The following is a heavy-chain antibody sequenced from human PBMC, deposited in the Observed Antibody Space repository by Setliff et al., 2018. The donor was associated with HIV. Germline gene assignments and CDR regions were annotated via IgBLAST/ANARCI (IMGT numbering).Heavy chain of an antibody. V-gene: IGHV4-39*07. J-gene: IGHJ4*02. CDR3: ARVGYYDTSFDY. CDR1: GGSISVSSHY. CDR2: IYYSGST. Sequence: SSETLSLTCTVSGGSISVSSHYWGWIRQPPGKGLEWIGSIYYSGSTYQNPSLKSRVAISVDTSKNQFSLKLGSVTAADTAVYYCARVGYYDTSFDYWGQGTLVTVS. D-gene: IGHD3-22*01.